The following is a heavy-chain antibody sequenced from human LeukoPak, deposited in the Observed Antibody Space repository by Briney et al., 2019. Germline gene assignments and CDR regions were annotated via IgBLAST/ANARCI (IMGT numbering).Heavy chain of an antibody. CDR2: ISGSSSTI. V-gene: IGHV3-48*02. CDR1: GFTFSSYS. CDR3: ASFGSWVSHHYYYYYMDV. J-gene: IGHJ6*03. Sequence: GGSLRLSCAASGFTFSSYSMNWVRQAPGKGLEWVSYISGSSSTIYYADSVKGRFTISRDNAKNSLYLQMNSLRDEDTAVYYCASFGSWVSHHYYYYYMDVWGKGTTVTVSS. D-gene: IGHD3-10*01.